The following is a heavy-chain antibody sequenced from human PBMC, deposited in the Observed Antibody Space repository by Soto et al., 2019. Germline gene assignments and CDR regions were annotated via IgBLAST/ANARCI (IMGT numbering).Heavy chain of an antibody. CDR2: IKHSGSS. CDR3: ARRASSAWHVALAI. Sequence: PSETLSLTCAVYAGSFSHYYWNWIRQSPGKGLEWIGKIKHSGSSNYNPSLRSRVSISVDMSKNQFSLRLTSVTAADTAVYYCARRASSAWHVALAIWGRATIVTLS. V-gene: IGHV4-34*01. J-gene: IGHJ3*02. CDR1: AGSFSHYY. D-gene: IGHD6-19*01.